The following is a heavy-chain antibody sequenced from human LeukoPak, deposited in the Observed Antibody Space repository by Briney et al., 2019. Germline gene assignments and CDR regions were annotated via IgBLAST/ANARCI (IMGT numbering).Heavy chain of an antibody. Sequence: ASVTVSCKASAGTFTSYAIGWVRQAQGQGLGWKGGIIPIFGTANYAQKFQGRVTITTDESTTTAYMELSSLRSEDTAVYYCARVRVDYYYYYMDVWGKGTTVTVSS. CDR1: AGTFTSYA. J-gene: IGHJ6*03. CDR3: ARVRVDYYYYYMDV. CDR2: IIPIFGTA. V-gene: IGHV1-69*05.